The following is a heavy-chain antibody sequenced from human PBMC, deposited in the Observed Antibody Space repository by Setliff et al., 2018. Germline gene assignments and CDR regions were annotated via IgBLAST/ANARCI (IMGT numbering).Heavy chain of an antibody. CDR3: AREVGTSTSSDAFDV. CDR2: ICHSGSA. Sequence: PSETLSLTCTVSGDSISSGDYFWSWIRQPPGKGLEWIAYICHSGSAYYNPSLKSRVTMSVDTSKNQFSLHLTSVTAADTAVYYCAREVGTSTSSDAFDVWGQGMRVTVSS. J-gene: IGHJ3*01. V-gene: IGHV4-30-4*08. CDR1: GDSISSGDYF. D-gene: IGHD1-26*01.